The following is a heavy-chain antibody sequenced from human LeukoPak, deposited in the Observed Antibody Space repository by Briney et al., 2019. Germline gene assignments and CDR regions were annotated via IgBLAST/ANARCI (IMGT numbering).Heavy chain of an antibody. CDR2: ISYDGSNK. CDR3: ARDGAPYYDFWSGYLYSANFDY. V-gene: IGHV3-30*03. CDR1: GFTFSSYG. D-gene: IGHD3-3*01. Sequence: GGSLRLSCAASGFTFSSYGMHWVRQAPGKGLEWVAVISYDGSNKYYADSVKGRFTISRDNAKNSLYLQMNSLRAEDTAVYYCARDGAPYYDFWSGYLYSANFDYWGQGTLVTVSS. J-gene: IGHJ4*02.